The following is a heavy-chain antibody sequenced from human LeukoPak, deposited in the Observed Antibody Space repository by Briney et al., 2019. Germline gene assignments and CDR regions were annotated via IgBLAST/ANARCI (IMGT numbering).Heavy chain of an antibody. CDR3: ARRKYSSGWHLDH. D-gene: IGHD6-19*01. CDR1: GYTFTTYG. V-gene: IGHV1-18*01. J-gene: IGHJ4*02. Sequence: ASVKVSCKPSGYTFTTYGITWVRQAPGQGLEWLGWISAYNGDTNYAQTFQGRVSMTTDTSTSTVYMQLRSLRSDDTAMYYCARRKYSSGWHLDHWGQGTLVTVSS. CDR2: ISAYNGDT.